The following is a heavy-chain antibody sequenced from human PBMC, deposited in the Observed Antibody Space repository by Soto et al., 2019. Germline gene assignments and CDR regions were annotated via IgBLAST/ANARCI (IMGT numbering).Heavy chain of an antibody. D-gene: IGHD6-6*01. Sequence: SSTLSLTRTFSASSVTSDSHYWNYIRQPPGKGLEWIGYIYYSGSTNYNPSRQCRVTISVDTSKNPLSLTLTSVTAADTAEYYREGDLRTRRHYWG. CDR1: ASSVTSDSHY. J-gene: IGHJ4*01. CDR2: IYYSGST. CDR3: EGDLRTRRHY. V-gene: IGHV4-61*01.